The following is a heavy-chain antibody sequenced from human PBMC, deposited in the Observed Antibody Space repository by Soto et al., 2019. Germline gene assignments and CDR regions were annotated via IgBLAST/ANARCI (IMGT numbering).Heavy chain of an antibody. J-gene: IGHJ4*02. CDR1: GFTFSSYA. V-gene: IGHV3-30-3*01. D-gene: IGHD3-10*01. CDR2: ISYDGSNK. Sequence: QVQLVESGGGVVQPGRSLRLSCAASGFTFSSYAMHWVRQAPGKGLEWVAVISYDGSNKYYADSVKGRFTISRDNSKNTLYLHMNSLRAEDTAVYYCARGHRIFGEDIADYWGQGTLVTVSS. CDR3: ARGHRIFGEDIADY.